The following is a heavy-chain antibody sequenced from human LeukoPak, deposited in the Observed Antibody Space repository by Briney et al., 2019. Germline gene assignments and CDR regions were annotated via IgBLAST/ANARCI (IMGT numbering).Heavy chain of an antibody. J-gene: IGHJ4*02. D-gene: IGHD6-13*01. CDR1: GGSIISRNW. CDR2: IYHSGST. Sequence: SETLSLTCAVSGGSIISRNWWSWVRQPPGKGLEWIGEIYHSGSTNYNPSLKSRVTISVDKSKNQFSLKLSSVTAADTAVYYCATGKYSSSWVDYWGQGTLVTVSS. CDR3: ATGKYSSSWVDY. V-gene: IGHV4-4*02.